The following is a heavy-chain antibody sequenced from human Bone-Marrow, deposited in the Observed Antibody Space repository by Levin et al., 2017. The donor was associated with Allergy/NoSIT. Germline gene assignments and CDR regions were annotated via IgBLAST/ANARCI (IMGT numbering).Heavy chain of an antibody. D-gene: IGHD3/OR15-3a*01. CDR3: ARGGYYFNGTGLDY. J-gene: IGHJ4*02. V-gene: IGHV1-69*06. CDR2: IIPAFGTP. CDR1: GGTFLSYA. Sequence: GASVKVSCKTSGGTFLSYALAWVRQAPGQGLEWMGGIIPAFGTPKYAQKFQGRVTITADKSTRTTYMEMTGLTFEDSAIYYCARGGYYFNGTGLDYWGQGSLVTVSS.